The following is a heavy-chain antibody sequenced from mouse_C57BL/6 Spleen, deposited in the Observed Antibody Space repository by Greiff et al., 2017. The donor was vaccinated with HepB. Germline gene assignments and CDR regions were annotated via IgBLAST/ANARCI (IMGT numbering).Heavy chain of an antibody. V-gene: IGHV10-1*01. D-gene: IGHD1-1*01. J-gene: IGHJ2*01. CDR3: GKEGYYYGSSPYYFDY. CDR1: GFSFNTYA. CDR2: IRSKSNNYAT. Sequence: EVKLMESGGGLVQPKGSLKLSCAASGFSFNTYAMNWVRQAPGKGLEWVARIRSKSNNYATYYADSVKDRFTISRDDSESMLYLQMNNLKTEDTAMYYCGKEGYYYGSSPYYFDYWGQGTTLTVSS.